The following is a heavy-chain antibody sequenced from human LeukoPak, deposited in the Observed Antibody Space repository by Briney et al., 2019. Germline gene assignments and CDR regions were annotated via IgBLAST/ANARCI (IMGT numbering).Heavy chain of an antibody. D-gene: IGHD3-10*01. CDR2: MNPNSGNT. J-gene: IGHJ6*03. CDR3: AREGILWFGEIYYYYYMDV. Sequence: ASVKVSCKASGYTFTSCDINWVRQATGQGLEWMGWMNPNSGNTGYAQKFQGRVTMTRNTSISTAYMELSSLRSEDTAVYYCAREGILWFGEIYYYYYMDVWGKGTTVTISS. CDR1: GYTFTSCD. V-gene: IGHV1-8*01.